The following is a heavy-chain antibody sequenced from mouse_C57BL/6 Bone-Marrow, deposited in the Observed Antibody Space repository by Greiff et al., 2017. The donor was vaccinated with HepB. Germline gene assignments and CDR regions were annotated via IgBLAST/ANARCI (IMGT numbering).Heavy chain of an antibody. CDR2: INPNNGGT. D-gene: IGHD2-3*01. J-gene: IGHJ3*01. CDR1: GYTFTDYY. V-gene: IGHV1-26*01. CDR3: ARFYDGYYRGFAY. Sequence: VQLHQSGPELVKPGASVKISCKASGYTFTDYYMNWVKQSHGKSLEWIGDINPNNGGTSYNQKFKGKATLTVDKSSSTAYMELRSLTSEDSAVYYCARFYDGYYRGFAYWGQGTLVTVSA.